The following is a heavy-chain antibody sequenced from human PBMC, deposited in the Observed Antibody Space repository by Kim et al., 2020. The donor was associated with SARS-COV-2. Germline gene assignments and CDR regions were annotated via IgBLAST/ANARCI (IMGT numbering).Heavy chain of an antibody. Sequence: GGSLRLSCVASGFTFTSRAMSWVRQSPVKGLEWVASINNGGNPYYANSVKGRFTISRDITKDTLYLQMNSLRADNTALYYCAKDHPSHGWPAFDSWGQGTLLTVSS. J-gene: IGHJ4*02. CDR3: AKDHPSHGWPAFDS. D-gene: IGHD6-19*01. CDR1: GFTFTSRA. CDR2: INNGGNP. V-gene: IGHV3-23*01.